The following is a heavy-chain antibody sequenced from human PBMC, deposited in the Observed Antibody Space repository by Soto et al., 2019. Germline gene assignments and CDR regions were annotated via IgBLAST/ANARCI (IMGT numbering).Heavy chain of an antibody. D-gene: IGHD6-13*01. J-gene: IGHJ4*02. CDR3: ARVRLAAAGTARGGLFDY. Sequence: SETLSLTCTVSGNSISGVYYWGWIRQPPGKGLEWIGYIYYSGSTNYNPSLKSRVTISVDTSKNQFSLKLSSVTAADTAVYYCARVRLAAAGTARGGLFDYWGQGTLVTVSS. CDR2: IYYSGST. CDR1: GNSISGVYY. V-gene: IGHV4-61*08.